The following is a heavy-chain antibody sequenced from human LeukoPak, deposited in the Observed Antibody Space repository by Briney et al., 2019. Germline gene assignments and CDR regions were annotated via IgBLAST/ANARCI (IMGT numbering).Heavy chain of an antibody. CDR1: GFTFSSYW. J-gene: IGHJ4*02. CDR2: INSDGSST. V-gene: IGHV3-74*01. D-gene: IGHD1-7*01. CDR3: ARYNWNSAPFDY. Sequence: PSGGSLRLSCAASGFTFSSYWMHWVRQARGKGLVWVSRINSDGSSTSYADSVKGRFTISRDSAKNTLYLEMNSLRAEDTAVYYCARYNWNSAPFDYWGQGTLVTVSS.